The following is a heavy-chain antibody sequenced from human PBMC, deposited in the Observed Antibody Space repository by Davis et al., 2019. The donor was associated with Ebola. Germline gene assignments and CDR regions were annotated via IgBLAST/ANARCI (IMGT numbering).Heavy chain of an antibody. CDR3: ARDQFWSGYYTPIGYYGMDV. V-gene: IGHV1-46*01. D-gene: IGHD3-3*01. Sequence: AASVKVSCKASGYTFTSYYMHWVRQAPGQGLEWMGIINPSGGSTSYAQKFQGRVTMTRDTSTSTFYMELSSLRSEDTAVYYCARDQFWSGYYTPIGYYGMDVWGQGTTVTVSS. CDR1: GYTFTSYY. CDR2: INPSGGST. J-gene: IGHJ6*02.